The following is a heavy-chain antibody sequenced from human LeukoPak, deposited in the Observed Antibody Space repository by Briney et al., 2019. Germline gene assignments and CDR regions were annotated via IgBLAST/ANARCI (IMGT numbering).Heavy chain of an antibody. CDR3: ARVGIAVAQFFDY. V-gene: IGHV3-48*02. D-gene: IGHD6-19*01. J-gene: IGHJ4*02. CDR1: GFSFSGYS. CDR2: ISSSSSAI. Sequence: PGGSLRLSCAASGFSFSGYSMNWVRQAPGKGLEWVSYISSSSSAIYYADSVKGRFTISRDNAKNSLYLQMNSLRDEDTAVYYCARVGIAVAQFFDYWGQGTQVTVSS.